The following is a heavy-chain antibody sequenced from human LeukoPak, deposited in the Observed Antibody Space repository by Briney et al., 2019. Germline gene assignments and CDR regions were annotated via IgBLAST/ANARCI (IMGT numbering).Heavy chain of an antibody. CDR2: SSGSTI. CDR1: GFTFSDYY. Sequence: PGGSLRLSCAASGFTFSDYYMSSSGSTIYNADSVKGRFTISRDNAKNSLYLQMNSLRAEDTAVYYCARGLYGSGTGGAFDIWGQGTMVTVSS. D-gene: IGHD3-10*01. V-gene: IGHV3-11*01. J-gene: IGHJ3*02. CDR3: ARGLYGSGTGGAFDI.